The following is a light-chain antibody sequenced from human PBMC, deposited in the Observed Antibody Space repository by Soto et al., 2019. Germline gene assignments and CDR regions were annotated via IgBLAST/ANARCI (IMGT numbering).Light chain of an antibody. Sequence: EGVLTQSPGTLSLSPGERATLSCRASQSVSSSYLAWYQQKPGQAPRLLIYGASSRATGIPDRFSGSGSGTDFTLTISRLEPEDFAVYYCQQYGSSPTPFGQGTRLEIK. J-gene: IGKJ5*01. V-gene: IGKV3-20*01. CDR3: QQYGSSPTP. CDR1: QSVSSSY. CDR2: GAS.